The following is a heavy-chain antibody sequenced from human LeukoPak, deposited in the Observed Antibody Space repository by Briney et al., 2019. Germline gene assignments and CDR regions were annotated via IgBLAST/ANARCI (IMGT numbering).Heavy chain of an antibody. V-gene: IGHV1-69*06. CDR3: ARARGEGGYDPFYYYYMDV. CDR2: IIPIFGTA. Sequence: ASVKVSCKASGGTFSSYAISWVRQAPGQGLEWMGRIIPIFGTANYAQKFQGGVTITADKSTSTAYMELSSLRSEDTAVYYCARARGEGGYDPFYYYYMDVWGKGTTVTVSS. CDR1: GGTFSSYA. J-gene: IGHJ6*03. D-gene: IGHD5-12*01.